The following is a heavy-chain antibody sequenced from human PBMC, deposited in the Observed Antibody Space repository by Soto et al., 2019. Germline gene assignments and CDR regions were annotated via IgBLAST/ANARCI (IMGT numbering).Heavy chain of an antibody. CDR2: ISWNSVSI. CDR1: GFNFNDYV. D-gene: IGHD3-10*01. Sequence: GGSLRLSCAASGFNFNDYVMHWVRQAPGKGLEWVSSISWNSVSIVYADSVKGRFTISRDNAKNSLYLQMNTLRAEDTALYYCAKDMENGYNPYYYYGMDVWGQGTTVTVSS. J-gene: IGHJ6*02. CDR3: AKDMENGYNPYYYYGMDV. V-gene: IGHV3-9*01.